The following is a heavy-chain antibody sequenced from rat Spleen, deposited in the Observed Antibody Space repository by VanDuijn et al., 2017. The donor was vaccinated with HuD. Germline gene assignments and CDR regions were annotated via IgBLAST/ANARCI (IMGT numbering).Heavy chain of an antibody. CDR1: GFSLSSYG. D-gene: IGHD1-7*01. Sequence: QVQLKESGPGLVQPPQTLPLTCTVSGFSLSSYGVIWVRQPPGKGLEWMGVIWGNGDTNYNSALKSRLSISRDTSKSQVFLKMNNLQTEDTAMYFCAKPSYYGYPYWGQGVMVTVSS. CDR3: AKPSYYGYPY. CDR2: IWGNGDT. J-gene: IGHJ2*01. V-gene: IGHV2S61*01.